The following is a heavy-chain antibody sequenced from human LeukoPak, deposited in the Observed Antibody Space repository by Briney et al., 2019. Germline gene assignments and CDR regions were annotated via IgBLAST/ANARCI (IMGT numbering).Heavy chain of an antibody. V-gene: IGHV3-30*18. J-gene: IGHJ4*02. CDR3: AKGQYYYDSSGYYYSDY. CDR1: GFTFSSYE. Sequence: GGSLRLSCAASGFTFSSYEMNWVRQAPGKGLEWVAVISYDGSNKYYADSVKGRFTISRDNSKNTLYLQMNSLRAEDTAVYYCAKGQYYYDSSGYYYSDYWGQGTLVTVSS. D-gene: IGHD3-22*01. CDR2: ISYDGSNK.